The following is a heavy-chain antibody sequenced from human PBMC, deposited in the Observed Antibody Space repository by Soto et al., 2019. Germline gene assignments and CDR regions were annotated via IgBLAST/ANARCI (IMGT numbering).Heavy chain of an antibody. V-gene: IGHV4-4*02. D-gene: IGHD3-22*01. J-gene: IGHJ6*02. CDR2: IYHSGTT. Sequence: QVQLQESGPGLVKPSGTLSLTCAVSGGSISSRNWWTWVRQPPGKGLEWIGEIYHSGTTDYNPSLKSRVTISVDKSKNQFSLKLSSVTTADTDVYYCTRASDYYDSSGRNYYRLDVWGQGTTVTVSS. CDR3: TRASDYYDSSGRNYYRLDV. CDR1: GGSISSRNW.